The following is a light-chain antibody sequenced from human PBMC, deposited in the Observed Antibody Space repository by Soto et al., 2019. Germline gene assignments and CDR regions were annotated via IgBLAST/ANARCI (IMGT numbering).Light chain of an antibody. V-gene: IGKV3-15*01. Sequence: EIVMTQSPATLSVSPGERATLSCRASQSLSTNLVWYQQRPGQAPRLLIYGASTRATGIPARFSGSGSGTEFTITISSLQSEDFAVYYCQPYSKWWTFGPGTKVEIK. CDR3: QPYSKWWT. CDR2: GAS. J-gene: IGKJ1*01. CDR1: QSLSTN.